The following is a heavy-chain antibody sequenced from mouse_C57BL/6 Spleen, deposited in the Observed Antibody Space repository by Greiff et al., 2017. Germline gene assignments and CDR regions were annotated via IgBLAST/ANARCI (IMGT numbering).Heavy chain of an antibody. D-gene: IGHD2-1*01. CDR3: AAYGNYHYFDY. J-gene: IGHJ2*01. Sequence: QVQLQQPGAELVRPGSSVKLSCKASGYTFTSYWMHWVKQRPIQGLEWIGNIDPSDSETHYNQKFKDKATLTVDKSSSTAYMQLSSLTSEDSAVYYCAAYGNYHYFDYWGQGTTLTVSS. CDR2: IDPSDSET. V-gene: IGHV1-52*01. CDR1: GYTFTSYW.